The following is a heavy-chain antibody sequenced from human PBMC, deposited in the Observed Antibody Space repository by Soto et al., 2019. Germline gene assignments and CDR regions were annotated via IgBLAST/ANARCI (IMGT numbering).Heavy chain of an antibody. CDR3: TTDVITMVRDNFDY. V-gene: IGHV3-15*01. Sequence: EVQLVESGGGLVKPGGSLRLSCAASGFTFSNAWMSWVRQAPGKGLEWVGRIKSKTDGGTTDYAAPVKGRFTISRDDSKNTLYLQMNSLKTEDTAVYYCTTDVITMVRDNFDYGGQGTLVTVSS. J-gene: IGHJ4*02. D-gene: IGHD3-10*01. CDR1: GFTFSNAW. CDR2: IKSKTDGGTT.